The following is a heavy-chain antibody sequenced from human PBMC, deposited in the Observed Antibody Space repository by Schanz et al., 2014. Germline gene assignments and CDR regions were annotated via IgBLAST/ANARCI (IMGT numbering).Heavy chain of an antibody. CDR3: ARGGAYRSPSPVFYFDY. V-gene: IGHV1-46*01. J-gene: IGHJ4*02. D-gene: IGHD6-6*01. CDR2: INPNSGGT. CDR1: GYTFTGHY. Sequence: QVQLVQSGAEVKKPGASVKVSCKASGYTFTGHYMHWVRQAPGQGLEWMGWINPNSGGTSSAQEFQGRVTMTRDTSTSTLQMELSSLRSEDTAVYYCARGGAYRSPSPVFYFDYWGQGTLVTVSS.